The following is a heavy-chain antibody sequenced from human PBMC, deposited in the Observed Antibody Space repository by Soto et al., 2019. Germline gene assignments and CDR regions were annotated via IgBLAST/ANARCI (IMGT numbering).Heavy chain of an antibody. CDR2: ISGSGTNR. CDR1: GFTFSSYA. D-gene: IGHD4-17*01. V-gene: IGHV3-23*01. Sequence: EVQLLESGGGLVQPGGSLRLSCAASGFTFSSYAMIWVLQAPGKGLEWVSAISGSGTNRYYADSVKGRFTISRDNSKNTLYLQMNSLRAEDTAVYYCAKDRVDYGDYRGLDYWGQGTLVTVSS. J-gene: IGHJ4*02. CDR3: AKDRVDYGDYRGLDY.